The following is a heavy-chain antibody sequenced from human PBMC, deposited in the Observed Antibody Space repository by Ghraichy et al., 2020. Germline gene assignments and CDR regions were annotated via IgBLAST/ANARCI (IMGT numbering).Heavy chain of an antibody. CDR1: GGTFSSYA. D-gene: IGHD4-17*01. CDR3: ARVPQTYGDYSYYYYYGMDV. CDR2: IIPIFGTA. Sequence: SVKVSCKASGGTFSSYAISWVRQAPGQGLEWMGGIIPIFGTANYAQKFQGRVTITADESTSTAYMELSSLRSEDTAVYYCARVPQTYGDYSYYYYYGMDVWGQGTTVTVSS. J-gene: IGHJ6*02. V-gene: IGHV1-69*13.